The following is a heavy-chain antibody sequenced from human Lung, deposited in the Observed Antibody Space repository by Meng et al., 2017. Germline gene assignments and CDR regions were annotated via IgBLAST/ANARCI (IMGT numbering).Heavy chain of an antibody. D-gene: IGHD2-8*02. CDR2: TAATDGGT. V-gene: IGHV3-23*01. CDR1: GLTFSNDA. CDR3: ARGTRVSCTGVICYPFDF. Sequence: EVQLLESGGGLVQPGGSLRLSRAASGLTFSNDAMSWVRQAPEKGLEWVSATAATDGGTYHAASVRGRFTISRDNSKNTLSLQMNSLRADDTAIYYCARGTRVSCTGVICYPFDFWGQGTLVTVSS. J-gene: IGHJ4*02.